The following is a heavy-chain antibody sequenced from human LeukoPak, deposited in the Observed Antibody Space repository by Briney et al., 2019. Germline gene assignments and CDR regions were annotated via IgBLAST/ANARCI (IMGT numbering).Heavy chain of an antibody. D-gene: IGHD3-10*01. V-gene: IGHV3-53*01. Sequence: GGSLRLSCAASGFTVSSNYMSWVRQAPGKGLEWVSVIYSGGSTYYADSVKGRFTISRDNSKNTLYLQMNSLRAEDTAVYYCASGPQIGESLRYWVQGTLVTVSS. CDR1: GFTVSSNY. CDR3: ASGPQIGESLRY. CDR2: IYSGGST. J-gene: IGHJ4*02.